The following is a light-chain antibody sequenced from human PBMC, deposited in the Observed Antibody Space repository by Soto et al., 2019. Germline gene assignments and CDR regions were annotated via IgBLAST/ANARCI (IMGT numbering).Light chain of an antibody. Sequence: EIVLTPSPGTLSLSPGERATLSCRASQSVNSRLAWYQHKPGQAPRLLISGASSRATGIPDRFSCSGSATDSTLTISRLEPEDFALYYCQHYGRSTISFGQGTKVDIK. V-gene: IGKV3-20*01. CDR2: GAS. J-gene: IGKJ1*01. CDR3: QHYGRSTIS. CDR1: QSVNSR.